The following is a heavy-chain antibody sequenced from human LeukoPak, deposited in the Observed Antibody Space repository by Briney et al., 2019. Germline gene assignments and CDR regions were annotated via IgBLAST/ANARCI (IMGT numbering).Heavy chain of an antibody. Sequence: GGSLRLSCAASGFTFGSYSMNWVRQAPGKGLEWVSSISTSSIYIYYADSVKGRFTIPRDNAENSLYLQMNSLRAEDTAVYYCARAAIAAARIYYYMDVWGKGTTVTVSS. D-gene: IGHD6-13*01. CDR3: ARAAIAAARIYYYMDV. V-gene: IGHV3-21*01. J-gene: IGHJ6*03. CDR2: ISTSSIYI. CDR1: GFTFGSYS.